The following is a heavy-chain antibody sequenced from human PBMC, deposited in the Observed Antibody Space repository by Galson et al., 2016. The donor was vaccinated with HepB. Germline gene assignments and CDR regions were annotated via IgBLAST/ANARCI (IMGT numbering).Heavy chain of an antibody. CDR1: GFPFSGYS. V-gene: IGHV3-23*01. D-gene: IGHD2-21*01. CDR3: AKEGERAWYFES. Sequence: SLRLSCAASGFPFSGYSMTWVRQAPGRGLEWVSTITANGATTYYSDSVKGRATVSRDNSKNTVSLQMNGLSTEYTAVYYCAKEGERAWYFESWGQGAQVTVSS. CDR2: ITANGATT. J-gene: IGHJ4*02.